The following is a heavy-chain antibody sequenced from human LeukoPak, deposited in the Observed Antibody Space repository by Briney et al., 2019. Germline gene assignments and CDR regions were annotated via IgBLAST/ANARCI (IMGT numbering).Heavy chain of an antibody. CDR2: INHSGST. V-gene: IGHV4-34*01. CDR3: ASLPLGYCSSTSCQRDY. D-gene: IGHD2-2*01. J-gene: IGHJ4*02. CDR1: GGSISNYY. Sequence: SETLSLTCTVSGGSISNYYWSWIRQPPGKGLEWIGEINHSGSTNYNPSLKSRVTISVDTSKNQFSLKLSSVTAADTAVYYCASLPLGYCSSTSCQRDYWGQGTLVTVSS.